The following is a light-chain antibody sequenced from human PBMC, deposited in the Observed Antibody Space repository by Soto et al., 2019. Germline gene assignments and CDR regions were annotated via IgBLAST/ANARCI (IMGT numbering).Light chain of an antibody. V-gene: IGKV3-15*01. CDR2: GAS. Sequence: LVMTQSPATLSVSPGERATLSCRASRSVNGNLAWYQQRPGQAPKLLIYGASTRATGIPDRFSGSGYGTEFTLTISSLQSEDFATYYCQQYYSYPYTFGQGTKLEIK. CDR3: QQYYSYPYT. CDR1: RSVNGN. J-gene: IGKJ2*01.